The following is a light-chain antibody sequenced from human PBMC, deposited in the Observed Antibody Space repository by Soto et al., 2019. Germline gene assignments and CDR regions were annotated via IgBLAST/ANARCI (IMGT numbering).Light chain of an antibody. Sequence: EIVLTQSPATLSLSPGERATLSCRASQSVNSNYLAWYQQKPGQAPRLLIHGASSRATGIPDRFSGSGSGPDFTLTISRLEPEDLAVYYCQPSGSSITFGPGNNVNIK. CDR1: QSVNSNY. J-gene: IGKJ3*01. CDR2: GAS. CDR3: QPSGSSIT. V-gene: IGKV3-20*01.